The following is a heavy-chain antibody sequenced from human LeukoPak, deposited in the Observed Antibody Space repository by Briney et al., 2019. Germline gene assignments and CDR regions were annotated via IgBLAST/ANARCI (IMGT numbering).Heavy chain of an antibody. Sequence: GASVKVSCTASGYTFTSYGISWVRPAPGQGLEWMGWISAYNGNTNYAQKLQGRVTMTTDTSTSTAYMELRSLRSDDTAVYYCARDPQDIVVVPAAVNAEYFQHWGQGTLVTVSS. D-gene: IGHD2-2*01. J-gene: IGHJ1*01. CDR3: ARDPQDIVVVPAAVNAEYFQH. CDR2: ISAYNGNT. CDR1: GYTFTSYG. V-gene: IGHV1-18*01.